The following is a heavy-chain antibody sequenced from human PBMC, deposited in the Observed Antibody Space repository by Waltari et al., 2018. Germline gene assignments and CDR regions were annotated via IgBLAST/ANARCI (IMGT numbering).Heavy chain of an antibody. CDR1: GYSFTSYW. J-gene: IGHJ6*02. V-gene: IGHV5-51*01. CDR3: ARRSPTVTRRYGMDV. D-gene: IGHD4-17*01. Sequence: EVQLVQSGAEVKKPGESLKISCKGSGYSFTSYWIGWVLQMPGTGLEWRWSIYPGDSDTRYSPSFQGQVTISADKSISTAYLQWSSLKASDTAMYYCARRSPTVTRRYGMDVWGQGTTVTVSS. CDR2: IYPGDSDT.